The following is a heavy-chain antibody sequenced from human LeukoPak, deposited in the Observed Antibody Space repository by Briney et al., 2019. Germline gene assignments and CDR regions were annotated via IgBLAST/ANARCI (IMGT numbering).Heavy chain of an antibody. CDR3: AREGLAARRGAFDI. Sequence: SETLSLTCSVSGGSISSYYWSWIRQPPGKGLEWIGYMYYSGSTNYNPSLKSRVTMSVDTSKNQFSLNLKSVTAADTAIYYCAREGLAARRGAFDIWGQGTVVSVSS. CDR1: GGSISSYY. V-gene: IGHV4-59*01. D-gene: IGHD6-6*01. J-gene: IGHJ3*02. CDR2: MYYSGST.